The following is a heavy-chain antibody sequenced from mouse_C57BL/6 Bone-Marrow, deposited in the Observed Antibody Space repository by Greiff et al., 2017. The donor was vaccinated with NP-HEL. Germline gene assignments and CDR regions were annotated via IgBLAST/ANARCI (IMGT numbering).Heavy chain of an antibody. CDR2: IWSGGST. D-gene: IGHD2-4*01. J-gene: IGHJ4*01. CDR3: ARKDDYDGIDYAMDY. Sequence: VKLQESGPGLVQPSQSLSITCTVSGFSLTSYGVHWVRQSPGKGLEWLGVIWSGGSTDYNAAFISRLSISKDNSKSQVFFKMNSLQADDTAIYYCARKDDYDGIDYAMDYWGQGTSVTVSS. CDR1: GFSLTSYG. V-gene: IGHV2-2*01.